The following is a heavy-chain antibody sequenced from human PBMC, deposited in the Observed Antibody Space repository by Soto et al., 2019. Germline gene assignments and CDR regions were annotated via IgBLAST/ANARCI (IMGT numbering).Heavy chain of an antibody. CDR1: GYTFTSYA. CDR3: AIAGFSVPNYYYYYMDV. V-gene: IGHV1-3*01. D-gene: IGHD3-3*01. CDR2: INAGNGNT. J-gene: IGHJ6*03. Sequence: QVQLVQSGAEVEKPGASVKVSCKASGYTFTSYAMHWVRQAPGQRLEWMGWINAGNGNTKYSQKFQGRVTITRDTSASTAYMELSSLRSEDTAVYYCAIAGFSVPNYYYYYMDVWGKGTTVTVSS.